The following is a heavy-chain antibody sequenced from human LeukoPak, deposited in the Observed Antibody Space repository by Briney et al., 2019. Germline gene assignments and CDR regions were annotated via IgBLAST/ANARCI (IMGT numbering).Heavy chain of an antibody. J-gene: IGHJ4*02. CDR3: ARAPRNSSTMLDF. V-gene: IGHV1-46*01. CDR2: INPDGGST. CDR1: GYTFTSYW. D-gene: IGHD6-13*01. Sequence: ASVKVSCKASGYTFTSYWIQWVRQAPGQGLEWMGLINPDGGSTAYAHGFQGRVIMTRDTSTSTAYMDLSSLRPEDTAVYHCARAPRNSSTMLDFWGQGTLVTISS.